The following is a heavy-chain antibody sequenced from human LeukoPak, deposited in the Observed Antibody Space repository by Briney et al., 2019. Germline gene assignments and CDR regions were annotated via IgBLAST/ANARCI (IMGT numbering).Heavy chain of an antibody. Sequence: PGGSLRLSCAASGFTFNIYVMSWVRQAPGKGLEWVSDISHSGDNTYYADSVKGRFTISRDNSKNTVYLQMDSLRTEDTAVYYCANNWNLDYWGQGTLVTVSS. CDR1: GFTFNIYV. CDR3: ANNWNLDY. V-gene: IGHV3-23*01. D-gene: IGHD1-1*01. CDR2: ISHSGDNT. J-gene: IGHJ4*02.